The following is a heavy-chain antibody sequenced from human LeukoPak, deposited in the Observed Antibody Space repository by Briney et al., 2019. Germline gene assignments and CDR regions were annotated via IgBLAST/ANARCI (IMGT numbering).Heavy chain of an antibody. CDR1: GFIFSSYA. CDR2: IYSGGST. Sequence: SGGSLRLSCAASGFIFSSYAMSWVRQAPGKGLEWVSVIYSGGSTYYADSVKGRFTISRDNSKNTLYLQMNSLRAEDTAVYYCARGLFVVVPASVERRDAFDIWGQGTMVTVSS. CDR3: ARGLFVVVPASVERRDAFDI. J-gene: IGHJ3*02. D-gene: IGHD2-2*01. V-gene: IGHV3-66*01.